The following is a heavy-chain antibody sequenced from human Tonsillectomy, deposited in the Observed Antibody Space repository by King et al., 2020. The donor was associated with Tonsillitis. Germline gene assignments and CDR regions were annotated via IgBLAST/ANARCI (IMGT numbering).Heavy chain of an antibody. J-gene: IGHJ6*03. V-gene: IGHV1-8*01. CDR1: GYTFTSYD. CDR2: MNPNSGNT. D-gene: IGHD2-2*01. CDR3: ARTFCSSTSCYLYYYYYMDV. Sequence: QLVQSGAEVKKPGASVKVSCKASGYTFTSYDINWVRQATGQGLEWMGWMNPNSGNTGYAQKFRGRVTMTRNTSISTAYMELSSLRSEDTAVYYCARTFCSSTSCYLYYYYYMDVWGKGTTVTVSS.